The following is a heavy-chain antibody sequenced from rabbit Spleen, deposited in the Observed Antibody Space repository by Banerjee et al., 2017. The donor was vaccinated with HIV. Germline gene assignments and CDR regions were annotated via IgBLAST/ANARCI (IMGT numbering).Heavy chain of an antibody. J-gene: IGHJ4*01. Sequence: QEQLVESGGGLVQPEGSLTLTCKASGFTLSSYWMCWVRQAPGKGLEWIGCIYTGNSNTYYASWAKGRFTISKTSSTTVTLQMTSLTAADTATYFCASSYGVGYGATLGLWGPGTLVTVS. CDR3: ASSYGVGYGATLGL. V-gene: IGHV1S45*01. CDR1: GFTLSSYW. D-gene: IGHD6-1*01. CDR2: IYTGNSNT.